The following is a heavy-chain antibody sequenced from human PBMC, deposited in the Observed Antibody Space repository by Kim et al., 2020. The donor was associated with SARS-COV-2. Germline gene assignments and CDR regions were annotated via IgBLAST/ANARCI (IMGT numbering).Heavy chain of an antibody. CDR2: TFDSGST. J-gene: IGHJ4*02. Sequence: SETLSLTCSVSGGSISDNYYYWAWIRQPPGKGLEWIGSTFDSGSTYYNPSLKTQVTLSVDTPKTQFSLKVRSVTAADTAVYYCARHVWAGYSSTWYMDYWGQGTRVTVSS. CDR1: GGSISDNYYY. CDR3: ARHVWAGYSSTWYMDY. V-gene: IGHV4-39*01. D-gene: IGHD6-13*01.